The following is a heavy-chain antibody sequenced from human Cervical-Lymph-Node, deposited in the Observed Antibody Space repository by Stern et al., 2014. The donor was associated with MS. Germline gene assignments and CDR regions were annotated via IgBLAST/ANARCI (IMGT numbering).Heavy chain of an antibody. V-gene: IGHV5-51*01. Sequence: VQLVQSGAELKKPGESLKISCEGSGYSFTSYWIGWVRQMHGKGLEGMGIFNPGDSHIRYSPSFQGQVTISVDKSISTAYLQWSSLKASDSAMYYCARHTVSSGYAYWGQGTRVTVSS. D-gene: IGHD3-22*01. CDR3: ARHTVSSGYAY. CDR1: GYSFTSYW. J-gene: IGHJ4*02. CDR2: FNPGDSHI.